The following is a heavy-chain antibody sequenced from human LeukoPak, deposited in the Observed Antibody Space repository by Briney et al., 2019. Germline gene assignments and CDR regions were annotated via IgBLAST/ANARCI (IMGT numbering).Heavy chain of an antibody. CDR3: ATALDYYGSGGPEYAFDY. Sequence: ASVKVSCKVSGYTLTELSMHWVRQAPGKGLEWMGGFDPEDGETIYAQKFQGRVTMTEDTSTDTAYMELSSLRSEDTAVYYCATALDYYGSGGPEYAFDYWGQGTLVTVSS. J-gene: IGHJ4*02. CDR1: GYTLTELS. CDR2: FDPEDGET. V-gene: IGHV1-24*01. D-gene: IGHD3-10*01.